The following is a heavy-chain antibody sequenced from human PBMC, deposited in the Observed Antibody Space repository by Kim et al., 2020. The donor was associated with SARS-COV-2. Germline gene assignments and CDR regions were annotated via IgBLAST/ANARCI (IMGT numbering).Heavy chain of an antibody. J-gene: IGHJ4*02. CDR3: ASRGD. V-gene: IGHV3-11*03. CDR2: SSSSSYT. Sequence: SSSSSYTNYADSVKGRFTISRDNAKNSLYLQMNSLRAEDTAVYYCASRGDWGQGTLVTVSS. D-gene: IGHD3-10*01.